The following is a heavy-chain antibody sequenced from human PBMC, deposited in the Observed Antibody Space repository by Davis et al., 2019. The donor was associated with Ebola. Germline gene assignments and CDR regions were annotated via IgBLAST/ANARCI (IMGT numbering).Heavy chain of an antibody. D-gene: IGHD4-11*01. CDR1: GYTFTDYN. CDR2: VILKSGAT. CDR3: ARGHNYAHDY. J-gene: IGHJ4*02. V-gene: IGHV1-2*06. Sequence: ASVKVSCKASGYTFTDYNIHWMRQAPGQGLEWLGRVILKSGATNYAQKFQGRVTMTRDTSISTVYMELSSLRYDDTADYYWARGHNYAHDYGGKGTLVTVSS.